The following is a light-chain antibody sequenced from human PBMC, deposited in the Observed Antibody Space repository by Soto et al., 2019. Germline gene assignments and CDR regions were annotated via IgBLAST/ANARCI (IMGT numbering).Light chain of an antibody. V-gene: IGKV3-11*01. CDR1: QSVSSY. CDR3: QQRNNWSLT. CDR2: DAS. J-gene: IGKJ4*01. Sequence: EIVLTQSPATLSLSPGERATLSCRASQSVSSYLAWYQQKHGQAPRLLIYDASNRATGVPARFTGSGSGTDLTLTISSLEPEDFAVYYWQQRNNWSLTFGGGTKVEIK.